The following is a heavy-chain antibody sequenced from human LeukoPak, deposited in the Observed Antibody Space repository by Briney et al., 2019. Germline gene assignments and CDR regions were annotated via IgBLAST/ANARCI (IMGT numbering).Heavy chain of an antibody. CDR2: IYSSGSA. J-gene: IGHJ4*01. D-gene: IGHD3-22*01. CDR1: GASINNNF. CDR3: ARHRDYYDT. V-gene: IGHV4-59*08. Sequence: SETLSLTCTVSGASINNNFWTWTRQPPGKGLEWIGYIYSSGSANYNPSLKSRVIIPGDTSKNQISLNLTSVTAADTAVYFCARHRDYYDTWGHGTLVTVSS.